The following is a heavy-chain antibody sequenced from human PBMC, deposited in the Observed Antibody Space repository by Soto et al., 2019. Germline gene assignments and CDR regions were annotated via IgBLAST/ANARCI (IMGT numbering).Heavy chain of an antibody. CDR1: GFTFSSYA. CDR3: ARDDFWRDYYYYGMDV. V-gene: IGHV3-30-3*01. Sequence: PGGSLRLSCAASGFTFSSYAMHWVRQAPGKWLEWVAVISYDGSNKYYADSVKGRFTISRDNSENTLYLQMNSLRAEDTAVYYCARDDFWRDYYYYGMDVWGQGXTVTVSS. D-gene: IGHD3-3*01. J-gene: IGHJ6*02. CDR2: ISYDGSNK.